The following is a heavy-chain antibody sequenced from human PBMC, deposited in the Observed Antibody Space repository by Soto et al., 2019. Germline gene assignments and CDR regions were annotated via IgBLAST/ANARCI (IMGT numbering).Heavy chain of an antibody. CDR3: ARGGVQPTGYYGMDV. CDR1: GFTFSSYG. Sequence: QVQLVESGGGVVQPGRSLRLSCAASGFTFSSYGMHWVRQAPGKGLEWVAVIWCDGSNKYYADSVKGRFTISRDNSKNTLYLQMHSLRAEDTAVYYCARGGVQPTGYYGMDVWGQGTTVTVSS. CDR2: IWCDGSNK. V-gene: IGHV3-33*01. D-gene: IGHD2-2*01. J-gene: IGHJ6*02.